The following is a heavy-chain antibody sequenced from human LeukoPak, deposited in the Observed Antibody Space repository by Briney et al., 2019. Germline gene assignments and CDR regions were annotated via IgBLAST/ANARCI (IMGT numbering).Heavy chain of an antibody. Sequence: PGGSLRLSCAASGFTFSSYGMHWVRQAPGKGLEWVAVISYDGSNKYYADSVKGRFTISRDNSKNTLYLQMNSLRAEDTAVYYCAKGYDILTGYSPNMDVWGKGTAVTVSS. J-gene: IGHJ6*03. CDR1: GFTFSSYG. D-gene: IGHD3-9*01. CDR2: ISYDGSNK. CDR3: AKGYDILTGYSPNMDV. V-gene: IGHV3-30*18.